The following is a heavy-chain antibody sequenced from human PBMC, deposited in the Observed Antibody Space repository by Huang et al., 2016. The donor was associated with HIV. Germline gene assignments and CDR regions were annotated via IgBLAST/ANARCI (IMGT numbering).Heavy chain of an antibody. V-gene: IGHV4-59*01. J-gene: IGHJ6*02. Sequence: QVQLQESGPGLVKPSETLSLTCIVSGGSISSYYWSWIRQPPGKGLAWIGYIHYSGSTNYTTSLKSRGTTSVDTAKNQFFLKLSSVTAADTAVYYCARGGPYSRDYYYYGMDVWGQGTTVTVSS. CDR2: IHYSGST. CDR1: GGSISSYY. D-gene: IGHD6-13*01. CDR3: ARGGPYSRDYYYYGMDV.